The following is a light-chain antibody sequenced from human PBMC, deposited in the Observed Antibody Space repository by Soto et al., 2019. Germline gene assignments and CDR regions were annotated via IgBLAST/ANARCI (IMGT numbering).Light chain of an antibody. Sequence: EIVLTQSPGTLSLSPGERATLSCRASQSVSSSYLAWYQQKPGQAPRLLIYGASSRATGIPDRFSGSGSGTDFTLTISILEPEDFAVYYCQQYRSSPPITFGQGTRLEIK. J-gene: IGKJ5*01. CDR1: QSVSSSY. V-gene: IGKV3-20*01. CDR3: QQYRSSPPIT. CDR2: GAS.